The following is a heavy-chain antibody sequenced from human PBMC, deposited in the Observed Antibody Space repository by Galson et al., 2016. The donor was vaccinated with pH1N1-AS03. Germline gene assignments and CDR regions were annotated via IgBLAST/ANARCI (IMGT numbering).Heavy chain of an antibody. CDR3: AKLGAGFSYYEESKYRGMDV. Sequence: ETLSLTCTVSGASISSGGYYWTWVRHPPGKGLEWIGYIIYSGGTDYNPSLKSRLTISVDKSKNQFSLKLNSVTTADAAVYYCAKLGAGFSYYEESKYRGMDVWGRGTAVTVSS. CDR1: GASISSGGYY. J-gene: IGHJ6*02. D-gene: IGHD3-10*01. V-gene: IGHV4-61*08. CDR2: IIYSGGT.